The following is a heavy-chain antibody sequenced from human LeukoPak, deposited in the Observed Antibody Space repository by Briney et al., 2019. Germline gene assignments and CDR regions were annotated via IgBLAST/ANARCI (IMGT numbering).Heavy chain of an antibody. V-gene: IGHV1-3*03. D-gene: IGHD3-10*01. J-gene: IGHJ4*02. CDR3: ARDFRGAYDY. CDR1: GYTFTSYD. CDR2: INAGNGNT. Sequence: GASVKVSCKASGYTFTSYDINWVRQATGQRLEWMGWINAGNGNTKYSQEFQGRVTITRDTSASTAYMELSSLRSEDMAVYYCARDFRGAYDYWGQGTLVTVSS.